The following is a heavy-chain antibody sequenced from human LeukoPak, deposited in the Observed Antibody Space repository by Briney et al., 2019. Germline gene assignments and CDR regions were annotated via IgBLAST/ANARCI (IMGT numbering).Heavy chain of an antibody. Sequence: SETLSLTCSVSGDSITSTSYYWAWIRQPPGKGLEWIGSFFYSGTTHYTPSLRSRVSISVDTAKNQFSLKLSSVTAADTAVYYCARDAITIFGVVINWFDSWGPGTLVTVPS. J-gene: IGHJ5*01. CDR3: ARDAITIFGVVINWFDS. CDR1: GDSITSTSYY. V-gene: IGHV4-39*07. CDR2: FFYSGTT. D-gene: IGHD3-3*01.